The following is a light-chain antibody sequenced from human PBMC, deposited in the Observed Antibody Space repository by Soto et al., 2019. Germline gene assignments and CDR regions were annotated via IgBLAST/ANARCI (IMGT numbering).Light chain of an antibody. CDR1: SSDVGGYNY. CDR2: DVS. Sequence: QSALTQPRSVSGSPGQSVTISCTGTSSDVGGYNYVSWYQQHPGKAPKLMIYDVSKRPSGVPDRFSGSKSGNTASLTISGLQAEDEAYFYCCSYAGSYPSFFGIGTKVTVL. J-gene: IGLJ1*01. V-gene: IGLV2-11*01. CDR3: CSYAGSYPSF.